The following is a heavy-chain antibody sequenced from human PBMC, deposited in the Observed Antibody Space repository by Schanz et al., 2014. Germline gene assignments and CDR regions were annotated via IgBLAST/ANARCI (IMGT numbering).Heavy chain of an antibody. Sequence: EVLLVDSGGGLVQPGGSLRLSCGASGFTFSSYVMNWVRQAPGRGLEWVSFISASGDSTSYADSVKGRFTISRDNSKNTLYLQMNSLRDEDTAMYYCARRVPYSFGLDVWGQGATVTVSS. CDR2: ISASGDST. CDR1: GFTFSSYV. CDR3: ARRVPYSFGLDV. V-gene: IGHV3-23*04. D-gene: IGHD1-1*01. J-gene: IGHJ6*02.